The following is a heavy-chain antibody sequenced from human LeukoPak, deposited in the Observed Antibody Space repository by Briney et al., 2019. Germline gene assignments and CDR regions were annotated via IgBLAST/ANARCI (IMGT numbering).Heavy chain of an antibody. D-gene: IGHD3-10*02. CDR2: INWNGGST. Sequence: GGSLRLSCEVSGFTFDDHAINWVRQAPGKGLEWVANINWNGGSTGYGDSVKGRFTISRDNTKNSVFLQMHSLRCDDTALYYCARDMLLEDAFDIWGQGTMVIVSS. V-gene: IGHV3-20*04. CDR3: ARDMLLEDAFDI. CDR1: GFTFDDHA. J-gene: IGHJ3*02.